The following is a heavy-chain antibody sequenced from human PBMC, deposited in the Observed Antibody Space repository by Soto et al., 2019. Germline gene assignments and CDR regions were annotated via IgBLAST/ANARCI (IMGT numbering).Heavy chain of an antibody. CDR2: ISGSGGSP. J-gene: IGHJ4*01. Sequence: EVQLLESGGGLVQPGGSLRLSCAASGFTFSSYAMSWVRQAPGKGLEWVSAISGSGGSPYYAASVKGRFTISRDNSKNTLYLQISSQRAEDTAVYYCANTPGGGALFSWIDYEGHGTLGNVSS. V-gene: IGHV3-23*01. CDR1: GFTFSSYA. CDR3: ANTPGGGALFSWIDY. D-gene: IGHD3-10*01.